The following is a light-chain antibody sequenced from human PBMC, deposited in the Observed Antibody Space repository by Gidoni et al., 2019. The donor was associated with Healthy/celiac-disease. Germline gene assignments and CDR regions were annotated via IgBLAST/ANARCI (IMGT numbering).Light chain of an antibody. J-gene: IGLJ1*01. CDR3: SSYTSSSTYV. CDR2: EVS. V-gene: IGLV2-14*01. Sequence: QSALTQPASVSGSPGQSITISCTGTSSDVGGYNYFSWYQQPPGKAPKLMIDEVSNRPSGVSNRFAGSKSGNTASLTISGLQAEDEADYYCSSYTSSSTYVFGTGTKVTVL. CDR1: SSDVGGYNY.